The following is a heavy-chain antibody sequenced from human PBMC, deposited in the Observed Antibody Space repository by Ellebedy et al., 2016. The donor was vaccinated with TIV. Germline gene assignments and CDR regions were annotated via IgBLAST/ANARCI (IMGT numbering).Heavy chain of an antibody. CDR1: GCTFSSAA. CDR3: AREGDYHYGMDV. Sequence: AASVKVSCKASGCTFSSAAISWVRQVPGQGLEWMGVIIPTFETANCAQKFQGRVTITADESTSTVYMEVSSLRSEDTAVYYCAREGDYHYGMDVWGQGTTVTVSS. J-gene: IGHJ6*02. V-gene: IGHV1-69*13. CDR2: IIPTFETA.